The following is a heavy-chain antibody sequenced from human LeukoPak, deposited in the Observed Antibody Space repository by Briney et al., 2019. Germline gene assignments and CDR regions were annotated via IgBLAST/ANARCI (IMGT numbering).Heavy chain of an antibody. J-gene: IGHJ4*02. CDR2: IYYSGTT. CDR3: AGLVGRYSSGLYYYYFDY. D-gene: IGHD3-22*01. Sequence: SQTLSLTCTVSGGSISSGDYYWSWIRQPPGKGLEWIGYIYYSGTTHSNPSVKSRVTISIDKSKNQFFLNLSSVTAADTAVYYCAGLVGRYSSGLYYYYFDYWGQGTLVTVSS. V-gene: IGHV4-30-4*01. CDR1: GGSISSGDYY.